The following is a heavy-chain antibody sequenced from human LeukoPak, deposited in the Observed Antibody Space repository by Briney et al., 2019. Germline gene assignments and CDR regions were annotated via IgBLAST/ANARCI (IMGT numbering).Heavy chain of an antibody. Sequence: GGSLRLSCAASGFTFSTYNMNWVRQAPGKGLEWVSFITSSGTLTNYADSVKGRFTVSRDNAKNSLYLQMNSLRDEDTAVYYCARGGSGSYYPYWGQGTVVAVSS. V-gene: IGHV3-48*02. CDR2: ITSSGTLT. CDR3: ARGGSGSYYPY. CDR1: GFTFSTYN. J-gene: IGHJ4*02. D-gene: IGHD1-26*01.